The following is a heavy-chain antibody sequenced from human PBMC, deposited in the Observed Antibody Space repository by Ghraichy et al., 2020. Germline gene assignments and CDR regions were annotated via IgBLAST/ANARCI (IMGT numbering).Heavy chain of an antibody. V-gene: IGHV4-59*08. CDR1: GGSISSYY. CDR3: ARAGGDCSGGSCYRPYYYYGIDV. J-gene: IGHJ6*02. Sequence: SETLSLTCTVSGGSISSYYWSWIRQPPGKGLEWIGYIYYSGSTNYNPSLKSRVTISVDTSKNQFSLKLSSVTAADTAVYYCARAGGDCSGGSCYRPYYYYGIDVWGQGTTVTVSS. CDR2: IYYSGST. D-gene: IGHD2-15*01.